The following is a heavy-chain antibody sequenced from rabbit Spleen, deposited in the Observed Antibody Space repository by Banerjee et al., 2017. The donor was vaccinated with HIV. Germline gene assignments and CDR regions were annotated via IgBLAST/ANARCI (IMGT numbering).Heavy chain of an antibody. CDR3: ARDGAGGSYFAL. V-gene: IGHV1S40*01. J-gene: IGHJ4*01. CDR2: IDAGSAGNT. D-gene: IGHD8-1*01. CDR1: GFSFSSTYD. Sequence: QSLEESGGDLVKPGASLTLTCTASGFSFSSTYDMCWVRQAPGKGLEWIACIDAGSAGNTYYANWVNGRFSISRENAQNTVFLQMTSLTAADTATYFCARDGAGGSYFALWGQGTLVTVS.